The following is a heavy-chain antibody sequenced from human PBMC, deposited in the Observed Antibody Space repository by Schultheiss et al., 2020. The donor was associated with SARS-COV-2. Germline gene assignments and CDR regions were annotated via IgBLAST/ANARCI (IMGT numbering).Heavy chain of an antibody. CDR1: GGSFSGYY. CDR3: ARDDSTGWFDP. V-gene: IGHV4-4*07. CDR2: IYTSGST. J-gene: IGHJ5*02. Sequence: SETLSLTCAVYGGSFSGYYWSWIRQPAGKGLEWIGRIYTSGSTNYNPSLKSRVTISVDTSKNQFSLKLSSVTAADTAVYYCARDDSTGWFDPWGQGTLVTVSS.